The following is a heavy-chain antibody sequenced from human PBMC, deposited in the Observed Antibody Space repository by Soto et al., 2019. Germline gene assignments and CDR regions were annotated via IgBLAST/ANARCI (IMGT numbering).Heavy chain of an antibody. CDR1: RFTFSGSA. J-gene: IGHJ4*02. V-gene: IGHV3-73*01. D-gene: IGHD3-3*01. CDR2: IRSKANSYAT. CDR3: TRQLGYDFWSGYVPSDY. Sequence: EVQLVESGGGLVQPGGSLKLSCAASRFTFSGSAMHWVRQASGKGLEWVGRIRSKANSYATAYAASVKGRFTISRDDSKNTAYLQMNSLKTEDTAVYYCTRQLGYDFWSGYVPSDYWGQGTLVTVSS.